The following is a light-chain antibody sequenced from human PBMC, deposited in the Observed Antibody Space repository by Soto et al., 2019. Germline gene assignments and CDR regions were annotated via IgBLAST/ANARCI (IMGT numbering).Light chain of an antibody. Sequence: DIQMTQSPSSLSASVGDRVTITCRASQSISSYLNWYQQKPGKAPNLLIYAASSLQSRVPSKFSGSGSGTDFTLTISSLQPEDFATYYCLQGYSSPFTVGRGTKVDI. CDR2: AAS. CDR1: QSISSY. J-gene: IGKJ3*01. CDR3: LQGYSSPFT. V-gene: IGKV1-39*01.